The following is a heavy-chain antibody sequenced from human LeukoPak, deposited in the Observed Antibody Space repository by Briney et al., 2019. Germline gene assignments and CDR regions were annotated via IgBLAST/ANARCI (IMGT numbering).Heavy chain of an antibody. CDR2: IHASGYT. Sequence: PSETLFLTRTVSRDSITTYYWSWIRQPPGTGLEWIGYIHASGYTNYNPSLKSRVTMAVDTSKSQLSLRVRSVSVADTAVYYCARHRIVGARRSLEDWGQGTLVTVSS. CDR3: ARHRIVGARRSLED. CDR1: RDSITTYY. D-gene: IGHD1-26*01. V-gene: IGHV4-4*09. J-gene: IGHJ4*02.